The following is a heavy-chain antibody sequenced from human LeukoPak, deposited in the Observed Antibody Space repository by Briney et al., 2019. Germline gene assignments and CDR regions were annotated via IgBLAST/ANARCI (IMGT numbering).Heavy chain of an antibody. Sequence: ASVKVSCKASGYTFTSYYMHWVRQAPGQGHEWMGIINPSGGSTSYAQKFQGGVTMTRDTSTSTVYMELSSLRSEDTAVYYCARGPPYVDTNSWFDPWGQGTLVTVSS. CDR3: ARGPPYVDTNSWFDP. J-gene: IGHJ5*02. V-gene: IGHV1-46*01. CDR1: GYTFTSYY. D-gene: IGHD5-18*01. CDR2: INPSGGST.